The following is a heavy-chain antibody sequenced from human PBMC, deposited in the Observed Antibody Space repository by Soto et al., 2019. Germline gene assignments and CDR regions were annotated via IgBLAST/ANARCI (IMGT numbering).Heavy chain of an antibody. CDR3: AKDMENGYNPYYYYGMDV. D-gene: IGHD3-10*01. Sequence: GGSLRLSCAASGFIFSSYRMNWVRQAPGKGLEWVSSISWNSVSIGYADSVKGRFTISRDNAKNSLYLQMNSLRAEDTALYYCAKDMENGYNPYYYYGMDVWGQGTTVTVSS. CDR1: GFIFSSYR. CDR2: ISWNSVSI. V-gene: IGHV3-9*01. J-gene: IGHJ6*02.